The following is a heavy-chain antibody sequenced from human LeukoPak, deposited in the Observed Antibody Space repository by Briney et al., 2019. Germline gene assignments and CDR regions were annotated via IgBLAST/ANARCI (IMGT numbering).Heavy chain of an antibody. D-gene: IGHD3-22*01. CDR2: IYTSGST. CDR3: ARAYYDSSGYYLSRDAFDI. CDR1: GGSISSYY. J-gene: IGHJ3*02. Sequence: SETLSLTCTVSGGSISSYYWSWIRQPAGKGLEWIGRIYTSGSTNYNPSLKSRVTMSVDTSKNQFSLKLSSVTAADTAVYYCARAYYDSSGYYLSRDAFDIWGQGTMVTVSS. V-gene: IGHV4-4*07.